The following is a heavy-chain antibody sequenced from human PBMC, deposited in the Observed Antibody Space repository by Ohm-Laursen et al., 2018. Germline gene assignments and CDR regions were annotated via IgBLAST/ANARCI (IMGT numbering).Heavy chain of an antibody. D-gene: IGHD6-13*01. V-gene: IGHV4-34*01. J-gene: IGHJ4*02. CDR1: GGSFSGYD. CDR2: INHSGRT. CDR3: ARQGSRSTHFDY. Sequence: SETLSLTCAVYGGSFSGYDWSWIRQPPGKGLEWIGEINHSGRTNYNPSLKSRVIISVDTSKNQVSLRMSPVTAADTAVYFCARQGSRSTHFDYWGQGTLVTVSS.